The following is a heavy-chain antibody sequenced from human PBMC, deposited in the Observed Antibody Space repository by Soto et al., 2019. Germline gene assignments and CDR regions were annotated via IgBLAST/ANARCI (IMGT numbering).Heavy chain of an antibody. CDR3: ARSRNSAVADSFDF. CDR2: ISRDGSNK. CDR1: GFTFSTFA. D-gene: IGHD3-10*01. Sequence: GGSLRLSCAASGFTFSTFAMSWVRQAPGKGLEWVAVISRDGSNKYYVDSVKGRFTISRDNSKNTLYLQMNSLRDEDTAVYYCARSRNSAVADSFDFWGQGTLVTVSS. V-gene: IGHV3-30*04. J-gene: IGHJ4*02.